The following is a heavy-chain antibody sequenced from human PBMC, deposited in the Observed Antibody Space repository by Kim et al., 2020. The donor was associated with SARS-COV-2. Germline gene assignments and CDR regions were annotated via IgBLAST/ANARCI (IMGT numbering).Heavy chain of an antibody. CDR2: IRGIGSNT. Sequence: GGSLRLSCAASGFTFSNYGMHWVRQPPGKGLEWVAFIRGIGSNTYYADSVRGRFTISRDNSKNTLYLQMNILRPEDTAVYYCAMDDGTGGRFGGSDRMDV. V-gene: IGHV3-30*02. J-gene: IGHJ6*01. CDR1: GFTFSNYG. D-gene: IGHD3-10*01. CDR3: AMDDGTGGRFGGSDRMDV.